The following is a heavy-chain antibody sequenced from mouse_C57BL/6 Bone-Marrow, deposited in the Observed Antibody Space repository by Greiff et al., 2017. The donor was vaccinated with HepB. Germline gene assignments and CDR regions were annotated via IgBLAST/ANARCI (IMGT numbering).Heavy chain of an antibody. J-gene: IGHJ2*01. Sequence: VQLKESGPGLAKPSQTLSLTCSVTGYSITSDYWNWIRKFPGNKLEYMGYISYSGSTYYNPSLKSRISITRDTSKNQYYLQLNSVTTEDTATYYCARSPYYYGSSPYYFDYWGQGTTLTVSS. V-gene: IGHV3-8*01. CDR1: GYSITSDY. CDR3: ARSPYYYGSSPYYFDY. D-gene: IGHD1-1*01. CDR2: ISYSGST.